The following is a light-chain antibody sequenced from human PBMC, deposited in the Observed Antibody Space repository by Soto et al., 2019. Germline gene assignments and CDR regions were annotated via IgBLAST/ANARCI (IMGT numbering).Light chain of an antibody. CDR1: QDIRSR. CDR3: LQGGSFPRT. CDR2: AAS. V-gene: IGKV1-12*01. Sequence: DIQMTPSPSSLSASVGEWVTITCRATQDIRSRLAWYQQKPGKATNILIFAASNLQSGVPSRFSGSGSGTHFTLSINSLQPEDFATYYCLQGGSFPRTFGQGTKVEI. J-gene: IGKJ1*01.